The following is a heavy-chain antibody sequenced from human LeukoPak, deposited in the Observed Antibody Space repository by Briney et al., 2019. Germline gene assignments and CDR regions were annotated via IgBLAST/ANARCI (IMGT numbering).Heavy chain of an antibody. J-gene: IGHJ6*02. V-gene: IGHV1-2*06. CDR2: INPNSGGT. CDR3: ASPLGVVAGVREYYYYYGMDV. Sequence: ASMKVSCKASGYTFTGYYIHWVRQAPGQGLEWMGRINPNSGGTNYAQKFQGRVTMTRNTSISTACMELSSLRSEDTAVYYCASPLGVVAGVREYYYYYGMDVWGQGTTVTVSS. CDR1: GYTFTGYY. D-gene: IGHD6-19*01.